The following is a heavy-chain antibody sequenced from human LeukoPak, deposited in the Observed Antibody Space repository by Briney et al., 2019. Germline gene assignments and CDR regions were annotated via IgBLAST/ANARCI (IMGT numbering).Heavy chain of an antibody. D-gene: IGHD2-15*01. Sequence: PGGSLRLSCAASGFTFSSYSMNWVRQAPGKGLEWVSYISGRSSTKYYADSVKGRFTISRDNAENSLYLQMNSLRAEDTAVYYCAKDTCSGGSCYYTTDYWGQGTLVTVSS. CDR2: ISGRSSTK. CDR1: GFTFSSYS. CDR3: AKDTCSGGSCYYTTDY. J-gene: IGHJ4*02. V-gene: IGHV3-48*01.